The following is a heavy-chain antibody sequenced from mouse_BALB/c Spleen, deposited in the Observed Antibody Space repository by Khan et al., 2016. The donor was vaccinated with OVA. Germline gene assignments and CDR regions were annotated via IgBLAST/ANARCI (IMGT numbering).Heavy chain of an antibody. CDR1: GYTFTSYY. Sequence: QVQLQQSGAELVKPGASVKLSCKASGYTFTSYYIYWVKQRPGQGLEWIGEINPSNGGTNFNEKFKNKATLTVDKSSSTTYMQLSSLTYEDSAVYYCTTGGSSSFAYWGQGTLVTVSA. CDR2: INPSNGGT. CDR3: TTGGSSSFAY. D-gene: IGHD1-3*01. J-gene: IGHJ3*01. V-gene: IGHV1S81*02.